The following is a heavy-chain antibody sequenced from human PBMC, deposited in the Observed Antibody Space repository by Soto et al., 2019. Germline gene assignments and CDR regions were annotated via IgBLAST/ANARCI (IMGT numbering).Heavy chain of an antibody. CDR1: GFTLSDNW. Sequence: EVHLVEAGGGLVQPGESLRLSCATSGFTLSDNWMSWVRQAPGKGLEWVANIEDGGSERWYADSVKGRFTIFRDTAKNSLHLQMTGLRAEDTAMYYCTRNAYWGQGTLVTVSS. J-gene: IGHJ4*02. CDR2: IEDGGSER. CDR3: TRNAY. V-gene: IGHV3-7*01.